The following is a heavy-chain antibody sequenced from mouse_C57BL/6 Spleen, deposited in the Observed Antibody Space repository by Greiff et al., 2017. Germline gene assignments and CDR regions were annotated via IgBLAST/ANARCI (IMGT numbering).Heavy chain of an antibody. CDR3: ARSGYYGSSPYAMDY. V-gene: IGHV1-69*01. Sequence: QVQLQQPGAELVMPGASVKLSCKASGYTFTSYWMHWVKQRPGQGLEWIGEIDPSDSYTNYNQKFKGKSTLTVDKSSSTAYMQLSSLTSEDSAVXYCARSGYYGSSPYAMDYWGQGTSVTVSS. D-gene: IGHD1-1*01. CDR1: GYTFTSYW. J-gene: IGHJ4*01. CDR2: IDPSDSYT.